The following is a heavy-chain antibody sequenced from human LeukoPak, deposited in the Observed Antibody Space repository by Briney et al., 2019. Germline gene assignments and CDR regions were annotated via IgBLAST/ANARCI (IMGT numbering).Heavy chain of an antibody. D-gene: IGHD4-17*01. V-gene: IGHV4-39*07. Sequence: PSETLSLTCTVSGGSISSSSYYWGWIRQPPGKGLEWIGSMYYSGSTNYNPSLKSRLTMSVDTAKNQISLELASVTAADTAVYYCARDHGDLIVRYNWFDPWGQGILVSVSS. CDR2: MYYSGST. CDR1: GGSISSSSYY. CDR3: ARDHGDLIVRYNWFDP. J-gene: IGHJ5*02.